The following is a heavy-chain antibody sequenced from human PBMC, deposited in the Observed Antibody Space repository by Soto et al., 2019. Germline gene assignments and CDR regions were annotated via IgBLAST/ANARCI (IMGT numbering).Heavy chain of an antibody. D-gene: IGHD3-10*01. J-gene: IGHJ5*02. CDR1: GFTFGTSD. CDR2: IDGSGGIT. Sequence: GGSLRLSCAASGFTFGTSDMSWVRQAPGEGLEWVSTIDGSGGITYYADSVKGRFTISRDNSRNTVYLQMNSLRGDDTALYYCVKNSGWFNTWGQGALVTVSS. V-gene: IGHV3-23*01. CDR3: VKNSGWFNT.